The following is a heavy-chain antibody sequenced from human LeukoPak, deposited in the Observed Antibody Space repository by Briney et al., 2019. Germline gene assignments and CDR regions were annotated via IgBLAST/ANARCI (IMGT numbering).Heavy chain of an antibody. CDR1: GYTFTNYW. Sequence: GESLKISCKGSGYTFTNYWIAWVRQMPGKGLEWMGVIYPGASDARYSPSFQGQVTISADKSISTAYLQWSSLKASDTAVYYCARYYDSSGYSLWGQGTLVTVSS. CDR2: IYPGASDA. D-gene: IGHD3-22*01. V-gene: IGHV5-51*01. CDR3: ARYYDSSGYSL. J-gene: IGHJ4*02.